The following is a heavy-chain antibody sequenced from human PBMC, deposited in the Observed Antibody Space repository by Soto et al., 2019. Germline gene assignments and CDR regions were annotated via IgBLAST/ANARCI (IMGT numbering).Heavy chain of an antibody. Sequence: AXVKVSCRASGYTFTSYGIRWLRQAPGQGLEWMGWISAYNGNTNYAQKLQGRVTMTTDTSTSTAYMELRSLRSDDTAVYYCARGYSRGIVATSNWFDTWGQGTLVTVSS. CDR3: ARGYSRGIVATSNWFDT. CDR1: GYTFTSYG. D-gene: IGHD5-12*01. J-gene: IGHJ5*02. CDR2: ISAYNGNT. V-gene: IGHV1-18*01.